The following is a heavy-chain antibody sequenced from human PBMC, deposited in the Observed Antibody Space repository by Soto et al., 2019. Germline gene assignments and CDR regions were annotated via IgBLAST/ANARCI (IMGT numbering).Heavy chain of an antibody. V-gene: IGHV1-2*02. CDR3: ARGLAYYYGSGSDAFDI. CDR2: INPNSGGT. Sequence: ASVKVSSKASGYTFTGYYMHWVRQAPGQGLEWMGWINPNSGGTNYAQKFQGRVTMTRDTSISTAYMELSRLRSDDTAVYYCARGLAYYYGSGSDAFDIWGQGTMVTVSS. CDR1: GYTFTGYY. J-gene: IGHJ3*02. D-gene: IGHD3-10*01.